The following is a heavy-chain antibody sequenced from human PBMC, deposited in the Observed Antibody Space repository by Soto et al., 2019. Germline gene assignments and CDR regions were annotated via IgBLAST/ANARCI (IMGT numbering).Heavy chain of an antibody. CDR3: ARVAVAARPRWYNWFDP. V-gene: IGHV1-8*01. CDR1: GYTFTDYD. CDR2: MNPNSGET. Sequence: QEQLVQSGAEVKKPGASVKVSCKTSGYTFTDYDINWVRQATGQGLEWIGWMNPNSGETGYAQKFQCRVTMTRSASLSTAYLELSRLRSEDTAVYYCARVAVAARPRWYNWFDPWGQGTLVTVSS. D-gene: IGHD2-15*01. J-gene: IGHJ5*02.